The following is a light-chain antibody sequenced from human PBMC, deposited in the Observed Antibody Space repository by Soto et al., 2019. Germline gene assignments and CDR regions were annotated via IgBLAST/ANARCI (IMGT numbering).Light chain of an antibody. CDR2: DAS. CDR1: QSVSSY. J-gene: IGKJ5*01. V-gene: IGKV3-11*01. Sequence: EIVLTQSPATLSLSPWERATLSCRASQSVSSYLAWYQQKPGQAPRLLIYDASNTATGIPARFSGSGSGTDFTLTITSLQSEDFAVYYCQQYNNWPPITFGHGTRLEIK. CDR3: QQYNNWPPIT.